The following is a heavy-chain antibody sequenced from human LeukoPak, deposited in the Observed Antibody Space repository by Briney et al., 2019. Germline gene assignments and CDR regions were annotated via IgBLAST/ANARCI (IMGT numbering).Heavy chain of an antibody. CDR2: ISGSGGST. D-gene: IGHD3-9*01. V-gene: IGHV3-23*01. J-gene: IGHJ4*02. Sequence: GGSLRLSCAASGFTFSSYAMSWVRQAPGKGLEWVSAISGSGGSTYYADSVKGRFTISRDNSKNTLYLQMNSLRAEDTAVYYCAKAAQGRYFDWLLSTLYYFDYWGQGTLVTVSS. CDR1: GFTFSSYA. CDR3: AKAAQGRYFDWLLSTLYYFDY.